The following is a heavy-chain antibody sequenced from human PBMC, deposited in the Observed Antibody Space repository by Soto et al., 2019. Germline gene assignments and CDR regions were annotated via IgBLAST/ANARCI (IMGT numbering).Heavy chain of an antibody. D-gene: IGHD2-15*01. Sequence: SETLSLTCTVSGGSISTSYYWGWIRQPPGKGLEWIGSIYYSGTTFYNPSLKSRVTLSVDTSKNQFALKLSSVTAAETAVYYCARRYGGSIDYWGQGTLVTVSS. CDR2: IYYSGTT. CDR3: ARRYGGSIDY. CDR1: GGSISTSYY. J-gene: IGHJ4*02. V-gene: IGHV4-39*01.